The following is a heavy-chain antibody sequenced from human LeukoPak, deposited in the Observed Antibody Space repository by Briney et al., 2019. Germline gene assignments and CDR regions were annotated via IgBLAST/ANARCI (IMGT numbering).Heavy chain of an antibody. D-gene: IGHD3-10*01. CDR1: GYSFTSYW. CDR2: IDPSDSYT. V-gene: IGHV5-10-1*01. CDR3: ARHRATYGSGSYYQRNWYFDL. Sequence: GESLKISCKGSGYSFTSYWISWVRQMPGKGLEWMGRIDPSDSYTNYSPSFQGHVTISADKSISTAYLQWSSLKASDTAMYYCARHRATYGSGSYYQRNWYFDLWGRGTLVTVSS. J-gene: IGHJ2*01.